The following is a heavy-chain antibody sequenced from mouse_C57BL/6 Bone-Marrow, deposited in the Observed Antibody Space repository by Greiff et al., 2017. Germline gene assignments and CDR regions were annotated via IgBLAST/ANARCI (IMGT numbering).Heavy chain of an antibody. CDR2: IYPRSGNT. J-gene: IGHJ3*01. CDR1: GYTFTSYG. CDR3: ARCTAY. V-gene: IGHV1-81*01. Sequence: VQLQQSGAELVRPGASVKLSCKASGYTFTSYGISWVKQRTGQGLEWIGEIYPRSGNTYYNEKFKGKATLTADKSSSTAYMELRSLTSEDSAVCFYARCTAYWGQGTLVTVSA.